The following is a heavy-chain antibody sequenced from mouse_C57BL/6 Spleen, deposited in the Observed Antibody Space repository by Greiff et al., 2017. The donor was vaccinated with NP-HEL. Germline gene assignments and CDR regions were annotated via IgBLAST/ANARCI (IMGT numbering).Heavy chain of an antibody. J-gene: IGHJ1*03. D-gene: IGHD2-2*01. V-gene: IGHV2-2*01. CDR2: IRSGGST. CDR1: GFSLTSYG. Sequence: QVQLQQSGPGLVQPSQSLSITCTVSGFSLTSYGVHWVRQSPGKGLEWLGVIRSGGSTDYNAAFISRLSISKDNSKSQVFFKMNSLQADDTAIYYCASPYGYDVPYWYFDVWGTGTTVTVSS. CDR3: ASPYGYDVPYWYFDV.